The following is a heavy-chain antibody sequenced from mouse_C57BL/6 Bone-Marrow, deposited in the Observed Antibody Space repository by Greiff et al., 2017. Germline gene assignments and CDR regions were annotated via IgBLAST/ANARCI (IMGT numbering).Heavy chain of an antibody. Sequence: EVQLQQSGAELVKPGASVKLSCTASGFNITDYYMHWVKQRTEQGLEWIGRIDPEGGETKYAAKFQGKATITADTSSNTAYLQRSSLTSEDAAVYYCACTVVHAMDYWGQGTSVTVSS. CDR2: IDPEGGET. CDR1: GFNITDYY. J-gene: IGHJ4*01. CDR3: ACTVVHAMDY. V-gene: IGHV14-2*01. D-gene: IGHD1-1*01.